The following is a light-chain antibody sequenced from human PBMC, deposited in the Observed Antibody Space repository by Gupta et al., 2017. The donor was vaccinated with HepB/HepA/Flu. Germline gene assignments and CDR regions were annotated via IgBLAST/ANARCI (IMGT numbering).Light chain of an antibody. CDR1: QSISSY. V-gene: IGKV1-39*01. Sequence: DIQMTQSPPSLSASVGDRVTITCRASQSISSYLNWYHQKPGKAAELLIYAASSLQSGVPSRFSGSRSGTDFTLTISSLQPEDFATYYCRQSYSTPRTFGPGTKVDIK. J-gene: IGKJ3*01. CDR2: AAS. CDR3: RQSYSTPRT.